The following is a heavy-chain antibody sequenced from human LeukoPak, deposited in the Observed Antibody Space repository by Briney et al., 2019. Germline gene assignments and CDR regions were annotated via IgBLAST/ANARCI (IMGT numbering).Heavy chain of an antibody. J-gene: IGHJ4*02. CDR1: GGTFSSYA. V-gene: IGHV1-69*13. CDR3: ARDPLTGDGYKSVDGY. D-gene: IGHD5-24*01. Sequence: SVKVSCKASGGTFSSYAISWVRQAPGQGLEWMGGIIPIFGTANYAQKFQGRVTITADESTSTAYMELSSLRSEDTTVYYCARDPLTGDGYKSVDGYWGQGTLVTVSS. CDR2: IIPIFGTA.